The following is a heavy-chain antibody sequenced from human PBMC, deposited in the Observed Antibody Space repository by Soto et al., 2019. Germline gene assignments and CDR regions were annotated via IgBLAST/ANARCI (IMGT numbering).Heavy chain of an antibody. V-gene: IGHV3-33*01. CDR3: ARDRGAPPCKMVPVPGAYVGY. CDR2: IYEDGSDE. Sequence: QVQLVESGGGVVQPGRSLRLSCAASGFSFTGHGMHWVRQAPGKGLERVALIYEDGSDEYYADSVKDRSSISRDNCRNMVYLQMNSLRAEDTAAYYCARDRGAPPCKMVPVPGAYVGYWGQGTLVTVSS. CDR1: GFSFTGHG. J-gene: IGHJ4*02. D-gene: IGHD2-8*01.